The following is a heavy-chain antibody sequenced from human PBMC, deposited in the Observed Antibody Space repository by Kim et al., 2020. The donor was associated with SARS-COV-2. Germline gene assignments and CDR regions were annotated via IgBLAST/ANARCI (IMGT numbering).Heavy chain of an antibody. Sequence: GGSLRLSCAASGFTFSAYVMSWVRQAPGKGLEWVSSITAGGGTTYFADSLKGRFTISRDNSKNTLYLQMNSLRVEDTAIYYCAKDGTGSSGYYYVDFLGQGTLVTVSS. D-gene: IGHD3-22*01. CDR2: ITAGGGTT. CDR3: AKDGTGSSGYYYVDF. V-gene: IGHV3-23*01. CDR1: GFTFSAYV. J-gene: IGHJ4*02.